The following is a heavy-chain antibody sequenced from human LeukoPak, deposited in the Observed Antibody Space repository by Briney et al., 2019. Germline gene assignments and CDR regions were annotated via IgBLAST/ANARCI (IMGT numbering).Heavy chain of an antibody. D-gene: IGHD6-19*01. J-gene: IGHJ4*02. CDR1: GFTFSSYV. Sequence: PGRSLRLSCAASGFTFSSYVMHWVRQAPGKGLEWVAVIWYDGSNKYYADSVKGRFTISRDNSKNTLYLQMNSLRAEDTAVYYCAKGGQWLADYYFDYWGQGTLVTVSS. V-gene: IGHV3-33*06. CDR2: IWYDGSNK. CDR3: AKGGQWLADYYFDY.